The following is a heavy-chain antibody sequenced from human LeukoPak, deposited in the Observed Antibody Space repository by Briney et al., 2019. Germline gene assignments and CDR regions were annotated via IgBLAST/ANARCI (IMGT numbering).Heavy chain of an antibody. V-gene: IGHV3-11*06. J-gene: IGHJ4*02. D-gene: IGHD1-26*01. CDR1: GFTFSDYY. CDR3: AREGGGSYLYYFDY. Sequence: GGSLRLSCAASGFTFSDYYMSWIRQAPGKGLEWVSYISSSSSYTNYADSVKGRFTISRDNAKNSLYLQMNSLRAEDTAVYYCAREGGGSYLYYFDYWGQGTLVTVSS. CDR2: ISSSSSYT.